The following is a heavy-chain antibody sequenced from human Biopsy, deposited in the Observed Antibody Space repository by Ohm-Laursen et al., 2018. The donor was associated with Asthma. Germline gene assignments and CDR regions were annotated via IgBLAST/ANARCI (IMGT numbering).Heavy chain of an antibody. CDR3: AKGRYKWNDGYYGLDV. D-gene: IGHD1-20*01. CDR1: GFAFNNSS. J-gene: IGHJ6*02. V-gene: IGHV3-30*18. Sequence: SLRLSCTASGFAFNNSSMTWVRQAPGKGLEWVAVIAYDGSKKYYADSVKGRFTISRDNSKNTLYLQMNSLRGEDTAVYYCAKGRYKWNDGYYGLDVWGQGTTVTVSS. CDR2: IAYDGSKK.